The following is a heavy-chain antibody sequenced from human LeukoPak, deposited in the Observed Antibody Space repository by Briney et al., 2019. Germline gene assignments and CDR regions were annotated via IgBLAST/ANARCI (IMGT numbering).Heavy chain of an antibody. J-gene: IGHJ4*02. Sequence: SETLSLTCTVSGGSISSSSYYWGWIRQPPGKGLEWIGSIYYGGSTYYNPSLKSRVTISVDTSKNQFSLKLSSVTAADTAVYYCARKDYYDSSGYPLIDYWGQGTLVTVSS. V-gene: IGHV4-39*07. CDR3: ARKDYYDSSGYPLIDY. CDR2: IYYGGST. CDR1: GGSISSSSYY. D-gene: IGHD3-22*01.